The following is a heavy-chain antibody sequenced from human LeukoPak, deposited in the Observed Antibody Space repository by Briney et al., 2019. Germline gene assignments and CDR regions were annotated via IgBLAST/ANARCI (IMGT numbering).Heavy chain of an antibody. CDR2: IYTSGST. J-gene: IGHJ4*02. CDR1: GASISSDY. Sequence: PSETLSLTCTVSGASISSDYWGWVRQPAGKGLGWVGSIYTSGSTNINPSRKSRVTMSVDTARNQFSLTLSPVHAAAPPVYYCARGRYIFHSWGARTLVTVSS. CDR3: ARGRYIFHS. V-gene: IGHV4-4*07. D-gene: IGHD2-2*02.